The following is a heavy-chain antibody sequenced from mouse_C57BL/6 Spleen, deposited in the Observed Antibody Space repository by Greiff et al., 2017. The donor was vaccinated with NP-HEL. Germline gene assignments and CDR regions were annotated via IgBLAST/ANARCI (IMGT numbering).Heavy chain of an antibody. D-gene: IGHD1-1*01. CDR1: GYAFSSSW. CDR2: IYPGDGDT. V-gene: IGHV1-82*01. CDR3: AREGDYYGSSYNWYFDV. J-gene: IGHJ1*03. Sequence: QVQLQQSGPELVKPGASVKISCKASGYAFSSSWMNWVKQRPGKGLEWIGRIYPGDGDTNYNGKFKGKATLTADKSSSTAYMQLSSLTSEDSAVYFCAREGDYYGSSYNWYFDVWGTGTTVTVSS.